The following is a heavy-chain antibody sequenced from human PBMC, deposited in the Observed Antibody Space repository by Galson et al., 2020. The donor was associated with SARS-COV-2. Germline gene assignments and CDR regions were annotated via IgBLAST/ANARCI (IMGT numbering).Heavy chain of an antibody. D-gene: IGHD3-22*01. J-gene: IGHJ5*02. V-gene: IGHV4-39*01. CDR3: APAPSHYDGSGYYRESWFDP. Sequence: SETLSLTCTVSGGSISSSSYYWGWIRQPPGKGLEWIGSLYYSGRTYYNPSLKSRVTISVDKSKNQFSLKLSSVTAADTAVYYCAPAPSHYDGSGYYRESWFDPGGQGTLVTVSS. CDR1: GGSISSSSYY. CDR2: LYYSGRT.